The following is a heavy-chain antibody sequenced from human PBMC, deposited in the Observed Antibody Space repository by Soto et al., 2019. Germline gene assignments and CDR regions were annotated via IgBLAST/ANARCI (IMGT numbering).Heavy chain of an antibody. V-gene: IGHV3-33*01. CDR1: GFTFSSYG. Sequence: GGSLRLSCAASGFTFSSYGMHWVRQAPGKGLEWVAVIWYDGSNKYYADSVKGRFTISRDNSKNTLYLQMNSLRAEDTAVYYCARDLSSGYQKGYFDYWGQGTLVTVSS. CDR3: ARDLSSGYQKGYFDY. CDR2: IWYDGSNK. D-gene: IGHD3-22*01. J-gene: IGHJ4*02.